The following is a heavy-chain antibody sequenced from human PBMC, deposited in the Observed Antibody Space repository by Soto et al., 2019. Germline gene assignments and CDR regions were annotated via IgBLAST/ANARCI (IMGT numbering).Heavy chain of an antibody. V-gene: IGHV3-23*01. CDR3: AKDGVVCSGGSCHNSWGFYYYYYMDV. D-gene: IGHD2-15*01. Sequence: GGSLRLSCAASGFTFSSYAMSWVRQAPGKGLEWVSAISGSGGSTYYADSVKGRFTISRDNSKNTLYLQMNSLRAEDTAVYYCAKDGVVCSGGSCHNSWGFYYYYYMDVWGKGTTVTVSS. CDR2: ISGSGGST. CDR1: GFTFSSYA. J-gene: IGHJ6*03.